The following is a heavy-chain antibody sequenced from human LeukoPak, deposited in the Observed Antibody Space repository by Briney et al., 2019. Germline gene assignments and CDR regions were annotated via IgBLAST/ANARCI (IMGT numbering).Heavy chain of an antibody. Sequence: SETLSLTCTVSGGSISSGGYYWSWIRQHPGKGLEWIGYIYYSGSTYYNPSLQSRVSISVHTSKNQFSLELSSVTAADTAVYYCARGYGDYDFDYWGQGTLVTVSS. CDR2: IYYSGST. D-gene: IGHD4-17*01. CDR3: ARGYGDYDFDY. CDR1: GGSISSGGYY. V-gene: IGHV4-31*03. J-gene: IGHJ4*02.